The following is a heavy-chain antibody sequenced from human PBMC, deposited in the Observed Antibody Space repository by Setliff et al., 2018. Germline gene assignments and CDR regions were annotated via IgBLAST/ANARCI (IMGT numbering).Heavy chain of an antibody. J-gene: IGHJ4*02. Sequence: PGGSLRLSCAASGFTFIDYYMNWIRQTPRKGLEWISHIDPRGSPVDYVDSVKGRFTISRDNTKSLVYLQMDSLRADDTAVYYCTRSRGTTVYDYWGQGTLVTVSS. D-gene: IGHD1-7*01. V-gene: IGHV3-11*01. CDR2: IDPRGSPV. CDR3: TRSRGTTVYDY. CDR1: GFTFIDYY.